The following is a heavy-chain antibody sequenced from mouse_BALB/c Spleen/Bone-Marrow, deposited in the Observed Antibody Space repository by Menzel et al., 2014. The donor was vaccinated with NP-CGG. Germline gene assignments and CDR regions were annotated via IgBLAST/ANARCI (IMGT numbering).Heavy chain of an antibody. V-gene: IGHV1-37*01. D-gene: IGHD2-4*01. Sequence: EVKLQESGPELLKPGASVKISCKASGYSFTGYFMNWVKQSHGKSLEWIGRINPYTGDTFYNQKFKGKATLTVDKSPSTAHMELLSLTSEDSAVYYCGGVNYDYDVYFDVWGAGTTVTVSS. CDR3: GGVNYDYDVYFDV. J-gene: IGHJ1*01. CDR1: GYSFTGYF. CDR2: INPYTGDT.